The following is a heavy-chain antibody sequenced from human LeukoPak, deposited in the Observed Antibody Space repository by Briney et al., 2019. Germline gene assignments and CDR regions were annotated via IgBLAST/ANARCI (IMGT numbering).Heavy chain of an antibody. D-gene: IGHD3-10*01. V-gene: IGHV1-69*06. Sequence: SVKVSCKASGGTFSSYAINWVRQAPGQGLEWMGGIISIFDTTNYAQNFQGRVTITADKSTNTAYMELSSLRSEDTAVYYCARAIRGSKIASRYYFYYMDIWGKGTTVTVSS. J-gene: IGHJ6*03. CDR3: ARAIRGSKIASRYYFYYMDI. CDR2: IISIFDTT. CDR1: GGTFSSYA.